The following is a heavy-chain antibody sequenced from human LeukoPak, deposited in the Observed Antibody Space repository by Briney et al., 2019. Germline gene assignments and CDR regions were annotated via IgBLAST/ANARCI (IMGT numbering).Heavy chain of an antibody. V-gene: IGHV1-69*05. CDR2: IIPIFGTA. Sequence: GSSVKVSCKASGGTFSSYAISWVRQAPGQGLEWMGGIIPIFGTANYAQKFQGRVTITTDESTSTAYMELSRLRSDDTAVYYCARDGSWAFRPYYYMDVWGKGTTVTVSS. J-gene: IGHJ6*03. CDR3: ARDGSWAFRPYYYMDV. D-gene: IGHD1-26*01. CDR1: GGTFSSYA.